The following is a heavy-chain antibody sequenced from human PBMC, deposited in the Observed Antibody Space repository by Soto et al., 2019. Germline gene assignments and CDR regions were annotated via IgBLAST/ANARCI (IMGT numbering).Heavy chain of an antibody. Sequence: SQTLSLTCAISGDSVSSNSAAWNWIRQSPSRGLEWLGRTYYRSKWYNDYAVSVKSRITINPDTSKNQFSLQLNSVTPEDTAVYYCASAARGYSYGYNPDLYYYCMDVWGQGTTVTVSS. V-gene: IGHV6-1*01. CDR1: GDSVSSNSAA. CDR2: TYYRSKWYN. CDR3: ASAARGYSYGYNPDLYYYCMDV. J-gene: IGHJ6*02. D-gene: IGHD5-18*01.